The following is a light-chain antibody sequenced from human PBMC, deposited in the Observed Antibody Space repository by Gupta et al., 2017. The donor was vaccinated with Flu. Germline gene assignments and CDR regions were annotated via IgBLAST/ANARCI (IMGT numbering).Light chain of an antibody. V-gene: IGKV1-16*01. J-gene: IGKJ4*01. CDR2: AAS. CDR3: HQEWDYPLT. Sequence: IQMTQSPSSLSASVGDRVTITCRASHDIASYLAWFQQKPGQDPKSLLFAASMLQTAVPSTFSGSGSVTAFTLTIIRRLPQDFATYYCHQEWDYPLTFGGGTKVEIK. CDR1: HDIASY.